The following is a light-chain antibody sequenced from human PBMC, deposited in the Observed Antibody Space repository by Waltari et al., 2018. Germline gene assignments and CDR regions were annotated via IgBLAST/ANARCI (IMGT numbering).Light chain of an antibody. J-gene: IGKJ1*01. CDR2: TAS. V-gene: IGKV3-15*01. CDR1: QSVTTR. Sequence: DIVMTQSPATLSVSPGESATLSCRASQSVTTRLAWYQRKPGQAPRLLMYTASMRATGFPARFSGSGSGTEFTLPISSLQSEDFAVYYCQQYINWPPTFGQGTKVEI. CDR3: QQYINWPPT.